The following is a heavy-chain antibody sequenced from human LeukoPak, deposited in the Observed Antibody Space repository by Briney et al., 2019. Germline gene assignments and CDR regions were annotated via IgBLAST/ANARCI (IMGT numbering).Heavy chain of an antibody. V-gene: IGHV1-18*01. Sequence: GASVKVSCKASGYTFTNYGISWVRQAPGQGLEWMGWISGDNVNTNYAQKVQGRVTMTTDTSTSTAYVELRSLRSDDTAVYYCARDCDRSGYYCYWGQGTLVTVSS. CDR2: ISGDNVNT. J-gene: IGHJ4*02. D-gene: IGHD3-22*01. CDR3: ARDCDRSGYYCY. CDR1: GYTFTNYG.